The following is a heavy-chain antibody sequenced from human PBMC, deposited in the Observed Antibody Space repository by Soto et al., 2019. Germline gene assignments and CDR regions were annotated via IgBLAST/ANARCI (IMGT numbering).Heavy chain of an antibody. CDR2: ISAAGGST. CDR1: GFSFSSYA. J-gene: IGHJ4*02. V-gene: IGHV3-23*01. D-gene: IGHD3-10*01. CDR3: TKDTFGERDS. Sequence: PGGSLRLSCAASGFSFSSYAMSWVRQAPGKGLEWVSVISAAGGSTYYAESVKGRFTISRDNSKNTLYLQMNSLRGEDTAMYYCTKDTFGERDSWGQGTLVTVSS.